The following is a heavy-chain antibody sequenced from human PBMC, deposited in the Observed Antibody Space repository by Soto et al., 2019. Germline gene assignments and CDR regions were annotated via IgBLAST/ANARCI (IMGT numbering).Heavy chain of an antibody. CDR3: ANAVVPAAVHPDLQAF. D-gene: IGHD2-2*01. CDR2: ISGSGGST. V-gene: IGHV3-23*01. CDR1: GFTFSSDA. Sequence: PGGSLRLSCAASGFTFSSDAMSWVRQAPGKGLEWVSAISGSGGSTYYADSVKGRFTISRDNSKNTLYLQMNSLRAEDTAVYYCANAVVPAAVHPDLQAFWGQGSLVTVSS. J-gene: IGHJ1*01.